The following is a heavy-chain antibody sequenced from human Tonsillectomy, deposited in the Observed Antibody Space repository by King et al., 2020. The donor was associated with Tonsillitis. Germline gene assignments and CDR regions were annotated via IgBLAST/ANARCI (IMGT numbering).Heavy chain of an antibody. V-gene: IGHV4-34*01. D-gene: IGHD3-16*02. CDR3: ARGCPTYYDYVWGSYPEGPFDY. Sequence: VQLQQWGAGLLKPSETLSLTCAVYGGSFSGYYWSWIRQPPGKGLEWIGEINHSGSTNYNPSLKSRVTVSVDTSKNQFSLKLSSVTAADTAVYYCARGCPTYYDYVWGSYPEGPFDYWGQGTLVTVSS. CDR2: INHSGST. CDR1: GGSFSGYY. J-gene: IGHJ4*02.